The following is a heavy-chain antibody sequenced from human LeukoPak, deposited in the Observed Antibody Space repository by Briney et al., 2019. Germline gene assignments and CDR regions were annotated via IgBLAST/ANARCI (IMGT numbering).Heavy chain of an antibody. CDR3: AGDFGSGSYRFDY. Sequence: PQTLSLTCAVSGVSTSSGDYSWSWLRQPPGKGLEWIGYIYHSGTTYYNPSLKSRGTISLDRSKNQFSLKLTSVTAADTAVYYCAGDFGSGSYRFDYWGQGTLVTVSS. V-gene: IGHV4-30-2*01. CDR2: IYHSGTT. J-gene: IGHJ4*02. D-gene: IGHD3-10*01. CDR1: GVSTSSGDYS.